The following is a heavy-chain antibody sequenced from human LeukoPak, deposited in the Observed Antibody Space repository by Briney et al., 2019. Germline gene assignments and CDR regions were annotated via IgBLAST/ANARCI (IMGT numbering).Heavy chain of an antibody. CDR1: GYTLTELS. Sequence: ASVKVSCKVSGYTLTELSLHWVRQAPGKGLEWMGRFDPEDGETIYARKFQGRVTMTEDTSTDTAYMELSSLRSEDTAVYYCAIGVGGPNTDLNFDYWGQGTLVTVSS. J-gene: IGHJ4*02. V-gene: IGHV1-24*01. D-gene: IGHD1-26*01. CDR2: FDPEDGET. CDR3: AIGVGGPNTDLNFDY.